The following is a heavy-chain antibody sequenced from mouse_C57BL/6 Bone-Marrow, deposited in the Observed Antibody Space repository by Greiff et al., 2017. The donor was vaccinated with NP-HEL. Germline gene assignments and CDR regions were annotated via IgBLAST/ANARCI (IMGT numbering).Heavy chain of an antibody. CDR1: GYTFTSYW. J-gene: IGHJ2*01. CDR2: IYPGSGST. V-gene: IGHV1-55*01. D-gene: IGHD1-1*01. CDR3: ARMGHYYGSSPYFDY. Sequence: VQLQQPGAELVKPGASVKMSCKASGYTFTSYWITWVKQRPGQGLEWIGDIYPGSGSTTYNEKFKSKATLTVDTSSSTAYMQLSSLTSEDSAVYYCARMGHYYGSSPYFDYWGQGTTLTVSS.